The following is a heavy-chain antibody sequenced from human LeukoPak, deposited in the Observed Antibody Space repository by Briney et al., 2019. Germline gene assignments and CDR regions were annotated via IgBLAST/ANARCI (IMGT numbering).Heavy chain of an antibody. D-gene: IGHD2-15*01. Sequence: SETLSLTCTVSGDSISSGIFYWSWIRQPPGKGLEWIGYIYHNGNTYYNPSLKSRVTISVDTSQNEFSLKVNSVTAADTGVYYCARVYGSCSGGGCYFFDYWGQGTLVTVSS. J-gene: IGHJ4*02. CDR2: IYHNGNT. CDR3: ARVYGSCSGGGCYFFDY. CDR1: GDSISSGIFY. V-gene: IGHV4-30-2*01.